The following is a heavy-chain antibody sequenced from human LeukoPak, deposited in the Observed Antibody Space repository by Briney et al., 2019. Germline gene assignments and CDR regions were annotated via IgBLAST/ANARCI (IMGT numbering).Heavy chain of an antibody. D-gene: IGHD5-12*01. CDR1: GFNFRAYA. CDR3: AKDGVATQHALDI. Sequence: GGSLRLSCAASGFNFRAYAMTWVRQAPGKGLDWVSGINGSGGTTYYADSVRGRFTISRDNSKNTVYLQLNNLRAEDTAVYYCAKDGVATQHALDIWGHGTMVTVSS. CDR2: INGSGGTT. J-gene: IGHJ3*02. V-gene: IGHV3-23*01.